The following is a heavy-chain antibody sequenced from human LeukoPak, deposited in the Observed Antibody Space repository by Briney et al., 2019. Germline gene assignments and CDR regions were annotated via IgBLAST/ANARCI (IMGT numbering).Heavy chain of an antibody. V-gene: IGHV3-30*03. CDR3: ARDRGYFDN. Sequence: PGGSLRLSCAASGFTFSSYGMHWVRQAPGKGLEWVAVISYDGNNKYYADSVKGRFTISRDNSKNTLYLQMNSLRAEDTAMYYCARDRGYFDNWGQGTLVTVSS. CDR1: GFTFSSYG. CDR2: ISYDGNNK. J-gene: IGHJ4*02.